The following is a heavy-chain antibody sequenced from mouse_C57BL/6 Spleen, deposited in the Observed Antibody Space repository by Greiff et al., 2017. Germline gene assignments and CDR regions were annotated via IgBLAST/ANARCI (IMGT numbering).Heavy chain of an antibody. CDR2: IYPGSGST. D-gene: IGHD1-1*02. V-gene: IGHV1-55*01. CDR1: GYTFTSYW. Sequence: QVQLQQSGAELVKPGASVKMSCKASGYTFTSYWIPWVKQRPGQGLEWIGEIYPGSGSTNYNEKVKSKATLTVDKSSSTAYMQLSSLTTEDSAVYYCATMYAYHDDYWGQGPTLTVSS. CDR3: ATMYAYHDDY. J-gene: IGHJ2*01.